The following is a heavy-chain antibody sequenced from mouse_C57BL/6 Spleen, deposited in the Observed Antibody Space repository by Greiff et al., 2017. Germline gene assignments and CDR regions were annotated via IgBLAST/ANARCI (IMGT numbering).Heavy chain of an antibody. Sequence: EVQGVESGPELVKPGASVKISCKASGYSFTDYYMNWVKQSNGKSLEWIGVINPNYGTTSYNQKFKGKATLTVDQSSSTAYMQLNSLTSEDSAVYYCARGYSNYEKLYAMDYWGQVTSVTVSS. V-gene: IGHV1-39*01. J-gene: IGHJ4*01. D-gene: IGHD2-5*01. CDR1: GYSFTDYY. CDR3: ARGYSNYEKLYAMDY. CDR2: INPNYGTT.